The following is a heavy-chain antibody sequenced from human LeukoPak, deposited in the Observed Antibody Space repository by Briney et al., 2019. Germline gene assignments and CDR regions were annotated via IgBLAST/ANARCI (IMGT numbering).Heavy chain of an antibody. V-gene: IGHV1-2*02. Sequence: GASVKVSCKASGYTFTSYYMHWVRQAPGQGLEWMGWINPNSGGTNYAQRFQGRVTMTRDTSISTAYMELSRLRSDDTAVHYCAIDYYYDSSGYFWGRILYAFDIWGQGTMVTVSS. CDR3: AIDYYYDSSGYFWGRILYAFDI. CDR1: GYTFTSYY. CDR2: INPNSGGT. D-gene: IGHD3-22*01. J-gene: IGHJ3*02.